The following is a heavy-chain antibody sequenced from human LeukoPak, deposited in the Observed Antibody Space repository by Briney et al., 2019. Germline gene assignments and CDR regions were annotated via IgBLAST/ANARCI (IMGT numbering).Heavy chain of an antibody. V-gene: IGHV3-23*01. Sequence: GSLRLSCAASGFSFTTNAMNWVRQAPGKGLEWVSGISDSSDKTNYAESVKGRVTISTATHKNTLYLEMSSLGAEDAAVYYCVKDLVDRAFTRGFDVWGQGTVVTVSS. CDR3: VKDLVDRAFTRGFDV. CDR1: GFSFTTNA. J-gene: IGHJ3*01. D-gene: IGHD3-10*01. CDR2: ISDSSDKT.